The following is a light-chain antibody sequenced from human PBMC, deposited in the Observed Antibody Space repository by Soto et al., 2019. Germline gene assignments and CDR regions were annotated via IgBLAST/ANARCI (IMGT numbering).Light chain of an antibody. Sequence: EIVFTQSPGTLSLSPGERATLSCRASQSVSRSYLACYQQKPGQATRLLIYGASSRATGIPDRFSGSGSGTDFTLTISRQEPEDFAVYYCHQYGSSPPLTFGGGNKVEIK. CDR1: QSVSRSY. J-gene: IGKJ4*01. V-gene: IGKV3-20*01. CDR3: HQYGSSPPLT. CDR2: GAS.